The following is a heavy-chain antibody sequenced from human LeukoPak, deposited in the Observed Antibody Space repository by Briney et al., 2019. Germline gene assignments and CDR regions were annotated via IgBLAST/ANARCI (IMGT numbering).Heavy chain of an antibody. CDR1: GFTLSSDE. CDR3: ARGYIVRGMDV. D-gene: IGHD5-18*01. V-gene: IGHV3-48*03. CDR2: ISSSGRTR. J-gene: IGHJ6*02. Sequence: GGSLRLSCAASGFTLSSDEMNWVRQVPGKGLEWVSYISSSGRTRYYADSVKGRFTISRENVKNSLYLQMDSLRAEDTALYYCARGYIVRGMDVWGQGTTVIVSS.